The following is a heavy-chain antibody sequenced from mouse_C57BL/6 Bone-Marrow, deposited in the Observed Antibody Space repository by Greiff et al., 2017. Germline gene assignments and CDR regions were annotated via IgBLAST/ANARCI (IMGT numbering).Heavy chain of an antibody. D-gene: IGHD1-1*01. CDR3: AREGLRSMDY. CDR2: IYPRSGNT. Sequence: QVQLKESGAELARPGASVKLSCKASGYTFTSYGISWVKQSTGQGLEWIGEIYPRSGNTYYNEKFKGKATLTADKSSSTAYMELRSLTSEDSAVYFWAREGLRSMDYWGQGTSVTVSS. V-gene: IGHV1-81*01. J-gene: IGHJ4*01. CDR1: GYTFTSYG.